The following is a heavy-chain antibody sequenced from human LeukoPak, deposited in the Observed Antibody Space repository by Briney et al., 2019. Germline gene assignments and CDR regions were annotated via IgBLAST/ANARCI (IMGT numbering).Heavy chain of an antibody. CDR3: ARAPDRIVGATLTFDY. J-gene: IGHJ4*02. Sequence: SETLSLTCTVSGGSITNYYWSWIRQPPGKGLEWIGYIYYTGSTYYNPSLKSRVTISVDTSKNQFSLKLSSVTAADTAVYYCARAPDRIVGATLTFDYWGQGILVTVSS. V-gene: IGHV4-59*12. D-gene: IGHD1-26*01. CDR2: IYYTGST. CDR1: GGSITNYY.